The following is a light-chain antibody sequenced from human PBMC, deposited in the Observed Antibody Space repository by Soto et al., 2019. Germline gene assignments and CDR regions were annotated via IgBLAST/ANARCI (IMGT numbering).Light chain of an antibody. Sequence: DIQMTQSPSTLSASVGDRVTITCRASQSISSELAWYQQKPGKAPRLLIYKASSLQSGVPSRFSGSGSGTEFTLTISSLQPDDFATYFCQQSKSYPITFGGGTNVEIK. CDR3: QQSKSYPIT. V-gene: IGKV1-5*03. J-gene: IGKJ4*01. CDR1: QSISSE. CDR2: KAS.